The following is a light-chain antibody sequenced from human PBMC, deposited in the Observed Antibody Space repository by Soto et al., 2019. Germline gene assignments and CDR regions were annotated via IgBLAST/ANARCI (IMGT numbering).Light chain of an antibody. CDR3: GSCDSSLSAYV. CDR2: DDD. J-gene: IGLJ1*01. CDR1: SYNIGGNS. V-gene: IGLV1-51*01. Sequence: QSVLTQPPSVSAAPRQRVTISCFGSSYNIGGNSVSWYQHLPGTAPKHLIYDDDKRPSGIPDRFSGSKSGTSATLGITASQTGDEAVYYCGSCDSSLSAYVFGTETQVTIL.